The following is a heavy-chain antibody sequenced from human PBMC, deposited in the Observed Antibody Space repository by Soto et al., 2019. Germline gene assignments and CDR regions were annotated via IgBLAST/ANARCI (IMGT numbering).Heavy chain of an antibody. V-gene: IGHV4-59*08. CDR1: GGSITNYY. CDR2: IFHTGTT. Sequence: PSETLSLTCTVSGGSITNYYYSWIRQPPGKGLELIGYIFHTGTTSYNPSLKSRVTLSVDTSQSQFSLKLNSVTAADTAVYYCTTEAYDNSGSLAFDIRGPGSLVT. J-gene: IGHJ3*02. D-gene: IGHD3-22*01. CDR3: TTEAYDNSGSLAFDI.